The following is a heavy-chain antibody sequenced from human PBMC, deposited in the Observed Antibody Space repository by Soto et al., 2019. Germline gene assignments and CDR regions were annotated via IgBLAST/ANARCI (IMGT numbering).Heavy chain of an antibody. Sequence: PSETLSLTCAVYGGSFSGYYWSWIRQPPGKGLEWIGEINHSGSTNYNPSLKSRVTISVDTSKNQFSLKLSSVTAADTAVYYCAREWGRPPYSRTYFDYWGQGTLVTVSS. CDR2: INHSGST. J-gene: IGHJ4*02. CDR3: AREWGRPPYSRTYFDY. CDR1: GGSFSGYY. D-gene: IGHD1-26*01. V-gene: IGHV4-34*01.